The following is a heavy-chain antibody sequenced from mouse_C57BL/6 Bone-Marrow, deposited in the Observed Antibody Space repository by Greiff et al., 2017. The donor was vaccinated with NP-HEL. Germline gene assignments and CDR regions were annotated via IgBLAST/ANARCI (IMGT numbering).Heavy chain of an antibody. Sequence: EVKLVESGGDLVKPGGSLKLSCAASGFTFSSYGMSWVRQTPDKRLEWVATISSGGSYTYYPDSVKGRFTISRDNAKNTLYLQMSSLKSEDTAMYYCARHLITTVVDTWFAYWGQGTLVTVSA. D-gene: IGHD1-1*01. J-gene: IGHJ3*01. V-gene: IGHV5-6*01. CDR3: ARHLITTVVDTWFAY. CDR1: GFTFSSYG. CDR2: ISSGGSYT.